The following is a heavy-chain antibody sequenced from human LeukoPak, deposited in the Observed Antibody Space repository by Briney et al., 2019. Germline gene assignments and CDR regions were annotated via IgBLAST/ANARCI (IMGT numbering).Heavy chain of an antibody. V-gene: IGHV3-48*01. CDR1: GFTFSSYS. D-gene: IGHD2-2*01. Sequence: PGGSLRLSCTASGFTFSSYSMNWVRHAPGKGLEWISFISNSTSTMYYADSVKGRFTISRDNAKNSLYLQMNSLRAEDTAVYYCASGVSSTSCYVDFWGQGTLVTVSS. CDR2: ISNSTSTM. CDR3: ASGVSSTSCYVDF. J-gene: IGHJ4*02.